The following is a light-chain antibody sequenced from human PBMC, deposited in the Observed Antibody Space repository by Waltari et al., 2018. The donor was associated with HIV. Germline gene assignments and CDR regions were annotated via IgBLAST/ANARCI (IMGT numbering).Light chain of an antibody. CDR3: SAFTGGRSLVV. CDR1: SSDVGGYKY. CDR2: DVS. J-gene: IGLJ2*01. Sequence: QSALTQPASVSGSPGQSITISCTGTSSDVGGYKYVSWYQQHPGKAPKVMIFDVSNRPSGVSNRFSGSKSANTASLTISGLQAEDEADYYCSAFTGGRSLVVFGGGTKLTVL. V-gene: IGLV2-14*03.